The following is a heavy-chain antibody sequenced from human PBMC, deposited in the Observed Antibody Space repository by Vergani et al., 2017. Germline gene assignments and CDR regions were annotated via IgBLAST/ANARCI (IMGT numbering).Heavy chain of an antibody. CDR2: IIPIFGTA. CDR1: GGTFSSYA. Sequence: QVQLVQSGAEVKKPGSSVKVSCKASGGTFSSYAISWMRQAPGQGLEWMGGIIPIFGTANYAQKFQGRVTITADESTSTAYMELSSLRSEDTAVYYCARGSHTVRYFDWLLINNWFDPWGQGTLVTVSS. V-gene: IGHV1-69*01. CDR3: ARGSHTVRYFDWLLINNWFDP. J-gene: IGHJ5*02. D-gene: IGHD3-9*01.